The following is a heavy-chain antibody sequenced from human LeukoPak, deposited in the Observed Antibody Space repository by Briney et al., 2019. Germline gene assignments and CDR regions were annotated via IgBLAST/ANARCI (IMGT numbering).Heavy chain of an antibody. CDR1: GASISSYY. CDR3: ARMGGGYYYYYGMDV. V-gene: IGHV4-59*08. J-gene: IGHJ6*02. D-gene: IGHD3-16*01. CDR2: IYYSGST. Sequence: SETLSLTCTVSGASISSYYWSWIRQPPGKGLEWIGYIYYSGSTNYNPSLKSRVTISVDTSKNQFSLKLSSVTAADTAVYYCARMGGGYYYYYGMDVWGQGTTVTVSS.